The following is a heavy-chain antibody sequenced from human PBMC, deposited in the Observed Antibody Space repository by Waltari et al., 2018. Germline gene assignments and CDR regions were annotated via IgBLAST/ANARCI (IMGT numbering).Heavy chain of an antibody. J-gene: IGHJ4*02. D-gene: IGHD1-26*01. V-gene: IGHV3-53*01. CDR2: IYSGGST. Sequence: EVQLVESGGGLIQPGGSLRLSCAASGFTVGSNQMSWVRRAPGKGLEWVSVIYSGGSTYYADSVKGRFTISRDNSKNTLYLQMNSLRAEDTAVYYCARDVPGVGANTFDYWGQGTLVTVSS. CDR3: ARDVPGVGANTFDY. CDR1: GFTVGSNQ.